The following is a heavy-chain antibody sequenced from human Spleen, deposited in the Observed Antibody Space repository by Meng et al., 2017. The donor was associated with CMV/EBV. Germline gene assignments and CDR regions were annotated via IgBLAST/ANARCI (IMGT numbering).Heavy chain of an antibody. CDR3: ARRGYSGYDLGGNWFDP. CDR1: SSNRAA. Sequence: SSNRAAWNWIRQSPSRGREWLGRTYYKSKWYKDYAVSVKSRITSNPDTSKNQFSLQLNSVNPEDTAVYYCARRGYSGYDLGGNWFDPWGQGTLVTVSS. J-gene: IGHJ5*02. V-gene: IGHV6-1*01. CDR2: TYYKSKWYK. D-gene: IGHD5-12*01.